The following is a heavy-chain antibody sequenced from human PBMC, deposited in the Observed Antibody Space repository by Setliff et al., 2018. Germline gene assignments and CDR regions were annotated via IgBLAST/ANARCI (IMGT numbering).Heavy chain of an antibody. CDR2: MNPNSGNT. CDR3: ARGPSWQGGAYYFDF. CDR1: GYTSTSYD. D-gene: IGHD1-26*01. J-gene: IGHJ4*02. Sequence: ASVKVSCKASGYTSTSYDINWVRQATGQGLEWMGWMNPNSGNTGYAQKLQGRVTFTRNTSTNTAYMELSSLISEDTAVYYCARGPSWQGGAYYFDFWGQGTLVTSPQ. V-gene: IGHV1-8*01.